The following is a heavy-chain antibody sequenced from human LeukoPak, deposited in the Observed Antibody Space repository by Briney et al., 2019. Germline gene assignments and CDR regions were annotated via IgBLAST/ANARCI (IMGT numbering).Heavy chain of an antibody. D-gene: IGHD6-6*01. CDR3: ARDRVYRNSWQDYYYYMDV. J-gene: IGHJ6*03. CDR1: GGSISSYY. CDR2: IYTSGST. V-gene: IGHV4-4*07. Sequence: PSETLSLTCTVSGGSISSYYWSWIRQPAGKGLEWIGRIYTSGSTNYNPSLKSRVTMSVDTSKNQFSLKLSSVTAADTAVYYCARDRVYRNSWQDYYYYMDVWGKGTTVTVSS.